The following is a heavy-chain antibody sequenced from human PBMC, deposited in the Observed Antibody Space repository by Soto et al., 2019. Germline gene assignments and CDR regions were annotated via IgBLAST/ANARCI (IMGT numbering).Heavy chain of an antibody. D-gene: IGHD3-16*02. V-gene: IGHV1-69*01. CDR2: IIPIFGTA. J-gene: IGHJ4*02. CDR1: GGTFSSYA. CDR3: ARETGMITFGGVIAYTPLGY. Sequence: QVQLVQSGAEVKKPGSSVKVSCKASGGTFSSYAISWVRQAPGQGLEWMGGIIPIFGTANYAQKFQGRVTITADESTSTADRELSSLRSEDTAVYYCARETGMITFGGVIAYTPLGYWGQGTLVTVSS.